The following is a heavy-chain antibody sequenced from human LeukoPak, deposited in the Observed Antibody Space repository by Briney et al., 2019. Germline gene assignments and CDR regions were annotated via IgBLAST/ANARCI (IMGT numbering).Heavy chain of an antibody. Sequence: GGSLRLSCAASGFTFSSYSMNWVRQAPGKGLEWVSSISSSSSYIYYADSVKGRFTISRDNAKNSLHLQMNSLRAEDTAVYYCARDRDIVVVPAAIDYWGQGTLVTVSS. J-gene: IGHJ4*02. V-gene: IGHV3-21*01. CDR1: GFTFSSYS. CDR3: ARDRDIVVVPAAIDY. CDR2: ISSSSSYI. D-gene: IGHD2-2*01.